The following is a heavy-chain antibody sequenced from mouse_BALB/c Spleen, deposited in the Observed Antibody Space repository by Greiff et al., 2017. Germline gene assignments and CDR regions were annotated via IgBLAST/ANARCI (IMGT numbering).Heavy chain of an antibody. CDR1: GYPFTSYY. J-gene: IGHJ3*01. CDR2: IYPGNVNT. Sequence: VQLQQSGPELVKPGASVRISCKASGYPFTSYYIHWVKQRPGQGLEWIGWIYPGNVNTKYNEKFKGKATLTADKSSSTAYMQLSSLTSEDSAVYFCARERYDYDEAWFAYWGQGTLVTVSA. CDR3: ARERYDYDEAWFAY. V-gene: IGHV1S56*01. D-gene: IGHD2-4*01.